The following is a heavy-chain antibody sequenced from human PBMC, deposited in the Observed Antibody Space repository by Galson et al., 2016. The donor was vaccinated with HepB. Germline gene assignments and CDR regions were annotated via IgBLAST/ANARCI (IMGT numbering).Heavy chain of an antibody. CDR1: GFTSSTSV. Sequence: SVKVSCKASGFTSSTSVVQWVRQARGQRLEWIGWIVVGSGNTKYAPTLQERVVISREMSAGIVYMELIGLRTGDPAVYYCASPAPRGVVVVPANWFGPWGPGTLVTVSS. J-gene: IGHJ5*02. CDR3: ASPAPRGVVVVPANWFGP. V-gene: IGHV1-58*01. D-gene: IGHD2-2*01. CDR2: IVVGSGNT.